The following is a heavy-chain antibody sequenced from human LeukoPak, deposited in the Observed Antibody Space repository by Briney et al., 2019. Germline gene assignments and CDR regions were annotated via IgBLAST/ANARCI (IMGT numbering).Heavy chain of an antibody. J-gene: IGHJ4*02. CDR2: IYHSGSV. CDR1: GNSISSDYY. V-gene: IGHV4-38-2*02. CDR3: ARDEAPEY. Sequence: SETLSLTCTVSGNSISSDYYWGWIRQPPGKGLEWIGSIYHSGSVYYNPSLKSRVTISVDTSKKQFSLKLNSVTAADTAVYFCARDEAPEYWGQGTLVTVSS.